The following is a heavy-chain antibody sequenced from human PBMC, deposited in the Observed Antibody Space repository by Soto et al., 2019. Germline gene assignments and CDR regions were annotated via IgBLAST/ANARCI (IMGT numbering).Heavy chain of an antibody. V-gene: IGHV3-23*01. CDR1: GFTFSSYA. CDR2: ITGSGAGS. D-gene: IGHD3-16*01. Sequence: EVQLLESGGGWLQPGGSLRLSCAASGFTFSSYAMNWVRQAPGKGLEWVSGITGSGAGSYYSDSVKGRFTISRDNSKNSLYLQMNSLRAEDTAVYYCAKAYSNIWPTAWFDPCGQGTLVTVSS. CDR3: AKAYSNIWPTAWFDP. J-gene: IGHJ5*02.